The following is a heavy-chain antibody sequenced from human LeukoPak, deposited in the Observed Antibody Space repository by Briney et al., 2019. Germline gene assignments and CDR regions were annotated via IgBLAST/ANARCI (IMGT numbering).Heavy chain of an antibody. Sequence: LGGSLRLSCAASGFTFSNYWMTWVRQAPGKGLEWVANINQDGNDKYYVDSVKGRFTISRDNTKSSLFLQMNSLRAEDTAVYYCAVTRTRGDHWGQGTLVTVSS. J-gene: IGHJ4*02. CDR2: INQDGNDK. D-gene: IGHD2-21*01. CDR1: GFTFSNYW. V-gene: IGHV3-7*03. CDR3: AVTRTRGDH.